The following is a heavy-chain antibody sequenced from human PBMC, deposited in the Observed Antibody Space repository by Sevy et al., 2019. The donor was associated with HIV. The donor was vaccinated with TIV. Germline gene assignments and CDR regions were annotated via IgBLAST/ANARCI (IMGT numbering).Heavy chain of an antibody. CDR3: AGDRLGITISAEWGGGMDV. V-gene: IGHV3-33*01. CDR1: GFTLSSYG. Sequence: GSLRLSCAASGFTLSSYGMHWVRQAPGKGLEWVAVIRYDGSNKYYADSVKGRFTISRDNSKNTLYLQMNSLRAEDTAVYYCAGDRLGITISAEWGGGMDVWGQGTTVTVSS. J-gene: IGHJ6*02. D-gene: IGHD3-3*01. CDR2: IRYDGSNK.